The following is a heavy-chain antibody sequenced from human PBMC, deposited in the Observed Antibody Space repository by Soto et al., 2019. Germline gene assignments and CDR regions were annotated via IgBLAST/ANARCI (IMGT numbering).Heavy chain of an antibody. CDR2: INHSGST. CDR3: ARPHSSGWAVFDY. Sequence: SETLCLTCAVYGGSFSGYYWSWIRQPPGKGLEWIGEINHSGSTNYNPSLKSRVTISVDTSKNQFSLKLSSVTAADTAVYYCARPHSSGWAVFDYWGQGTLVTVSS. CDR1: GGSFSGYY. D-gene: IGHD6-19*01. V-gene: IGHV4-34*01. J-gene: IGHJ4*02.